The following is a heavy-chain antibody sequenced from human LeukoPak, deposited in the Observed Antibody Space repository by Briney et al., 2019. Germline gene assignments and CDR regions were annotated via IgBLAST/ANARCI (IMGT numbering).Heavy chain of an antibody. Sequence: GGSLRLSCAASGFTVSSNYMSWVRQAPGKGLEWVSIIYSGGSTYYADSVKGRSTISRDNSKNTLYLQMNSLRAEDTAVYYCARDLREGYCSGGSCYFNWFDPWGQGTLVTVSS. CDR3: ARDLREGYCSGGSCYFNWFDP. J-gene: IGHJ5*02. CDR1: GFTVSSNY. V-gene: IGHV3-66*02. D-gene: IGHD2-15*01. CDR2: IYSGGST.